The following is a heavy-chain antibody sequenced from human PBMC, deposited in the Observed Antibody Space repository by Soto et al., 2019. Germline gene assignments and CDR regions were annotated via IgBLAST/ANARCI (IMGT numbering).Heavy chain of an antibody. Sequence: GGSLRLSCAASGFTFRNYAMTWARQAPGKGLEWVSSLLRSGSSAYYADSVRGRFTISSDTSANSLYLQMDNLRAEDTAIYYCAQDAISGDGIWLMDSWGQGTVVTVSS. CDR2: LLRSGSSA. CDR1: GFTFRNYA. V-gene: IGHV3-23*01. CDR3: AQDAISGDGIWLMDS. D-gene: IGHD4-17*01. J-gene: IGHJ5*02.